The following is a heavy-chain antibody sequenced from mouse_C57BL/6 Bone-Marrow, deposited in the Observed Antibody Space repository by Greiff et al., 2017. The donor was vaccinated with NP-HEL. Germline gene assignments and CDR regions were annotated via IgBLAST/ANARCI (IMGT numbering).Heavy chain of an antibody. V-gene: IGHV2-5*01. J-gene: IGHJ4*01. CDR3: AKNSPVVATGYYAMDY. D-gene: IGHD1-1*01. Sequence: VQLQQSGPGLVQPSQSLSITCTVSGFSLTSYGVHWVRQSPGKGLEWLGVIWRGGSTDYNAAFMSRLSITKDNSKSQVFFKMNSLPADDTAIYYCAKNSPVVATGYYAMDYWGQGTSVTVSS. CDR1: GFSLTSYG. CDR2: IWRGGST.